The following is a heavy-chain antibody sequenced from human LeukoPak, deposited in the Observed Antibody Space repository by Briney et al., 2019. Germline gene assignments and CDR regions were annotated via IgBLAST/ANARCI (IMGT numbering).Heavy chain of an antibody. Sequence: ASVKVSCKASGYTFTSYAIDGVRQAPGQRLEWMGSSNTGNGNTKYSQKFQDRVTISRDTAASTAYMELSSLRSEDTAVYYCARDYYDSSGAISFDYWGQGTLVTVSS. D-gene: IGHD3-22*01. J-gene: IGHJ4*02. CDR1: GYTFTSYA. V-gene: IGHV1-3*04. CDR2: SNTGNGNT. CDR3: ARDYYDSSGAISFDY.